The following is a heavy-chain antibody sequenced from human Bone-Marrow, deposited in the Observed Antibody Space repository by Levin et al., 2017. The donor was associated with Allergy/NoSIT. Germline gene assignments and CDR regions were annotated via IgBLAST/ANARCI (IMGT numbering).Heavy chain of an antibody. CDR1: GGSFSNYA. V-gene: IGHV1-69*06. J-gene: IGHJ6*02. Sequence: KISCKASGGSFSNYAISWVRQAPGQGLEWMGGIIPIFGTATYAQNFQGRVTITADKSTSTAYMELNSLRADDTAVYYCARDVELRFYYVLDVWGPGTTVTVSS. CDR2: IIPIFGTA. CDR3: ARDVELRFYYVLDV. D-gene: IGHD1-7*01.